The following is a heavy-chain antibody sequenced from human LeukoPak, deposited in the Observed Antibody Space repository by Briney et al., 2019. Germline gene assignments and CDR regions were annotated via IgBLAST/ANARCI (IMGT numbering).Heavy chain of an antibody. V-gene: IGHV4-59*01. J-gene: IGHJ5*02. CDR2: IYYSGST. CDR3: ARGGYSSRYNWFDP. D-gene: IGHD6-19*01. CDR1: GGSISSYY. Sequence: PSETLSLTCTVSGGSISSYYWSWIRQPPGKGLEWIGYIYYSGSTNYNPSLKSRVTISVDTSKNQFSLKLSSVTAADTAVYYCARGGYSSRYNWFDPWGQGTLVTVSS.